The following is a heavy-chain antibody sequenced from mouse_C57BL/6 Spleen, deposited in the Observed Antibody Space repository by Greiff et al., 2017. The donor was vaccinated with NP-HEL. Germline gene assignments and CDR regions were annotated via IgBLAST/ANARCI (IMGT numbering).Heavy chain of an antibody. CDR1: GYTFTDYE. V-gene: IGHV1-15*01. D-gene: IGHD1-1*01. CDR2: IDPETGGT. CDR3: TRRGDYYYGSSYPWFAY. J-gene: IGHJ3*01. Sequence: QVTLKESGAELVRPGASVTLSCKASGYTFTDYEMHWVKQTPVHGLEWIGAIDPETGGTAYNQKFKGKAILTADKSSSTAYMELRSLTSEDSAVYYCTRRGDYYYGSSYPWFAYWGQGTLVTVSA.